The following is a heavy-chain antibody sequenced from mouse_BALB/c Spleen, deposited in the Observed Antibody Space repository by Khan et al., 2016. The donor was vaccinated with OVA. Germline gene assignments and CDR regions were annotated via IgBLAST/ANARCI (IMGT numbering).Heavy chain of an antibody. V-gene: IGHV1-7*01. J-gene: IGHJ2*01. CDR3: GRDRIDY. Sequence: QVQLKESGTELAKPGASVTMSCKASGYTFTTYWMHWVQQRPGQGLEWIGYINPTSGYTYYYEKFKEKATLSADKSSSTAYMQLSSLTSEDSAVDYCGRDRIDYWGQGTTLTVSS. CDR2: INPTSGYT. CDR1: GYTFTTYW.